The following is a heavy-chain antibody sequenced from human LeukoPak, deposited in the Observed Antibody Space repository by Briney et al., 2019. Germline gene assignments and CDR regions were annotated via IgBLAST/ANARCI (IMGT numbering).Heavy chain of an antibody. V-gene: IGHV3-21*01. CDR3: ARDRYRFTTGTTRDFDY. CDR1: GFTFSSYS. CDR2: ISSSSSYI. J-gene: IGHJ4*02. D-gene: IGHD1-1*01. Sequence: GGSLRLSCAASGFTFSSYSMNWVRQAPGKGLEWVSSISSSSSYIYYADSVKGRFTISRDNAKNSLYLQMNSLRAEDTAVYYCARDRYRFTTGTTRDFDYWGQGTLVTVSS.